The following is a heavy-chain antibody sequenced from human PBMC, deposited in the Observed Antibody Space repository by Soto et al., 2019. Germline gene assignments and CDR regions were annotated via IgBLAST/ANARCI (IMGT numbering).Heavy chain of an antibody. CDR1: GFTFSSYA. CDR2: ISGSGGST. D-gene: IGHD6-19*01. J-gene: IGHJ3*02. V-gene: IGHV3-23*01. CDR3: AKSSSGWYDAFDI. Sequence: EVQLLESGGGLVQPGGSLRLSCAASGFTFSSYAMSWVRQAPGKGLEWVSAISGSGGSTHYADSVKGRFTISRDNSKNTLYLQMNSLRAEDTAVYYCAKSSSGWYDAFDIWGQGTMVTVSS.